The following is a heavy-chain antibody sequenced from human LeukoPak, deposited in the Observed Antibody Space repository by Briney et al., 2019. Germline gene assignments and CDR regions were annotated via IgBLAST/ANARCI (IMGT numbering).Heavy chain of an antibody. D-gene: IGHD6-6*01. Sequence: GGSLRLSCAASGFTFSGSTMHWVRQASGKGLEWVGRIRSKANIYATAYAASVKGRFTISRDDSKNTAYLQMDSLKTEDTAVYYCTRSSSYSSSSLSPDYWGQGTLVTVSS. CDR2: IRSKANIYAT. CDR1: GFTFSGST. J-gene: IGHJ4*02. V-gene: IGHV3-73*01. CDR3: TRSSSYSSSSLSPDY.